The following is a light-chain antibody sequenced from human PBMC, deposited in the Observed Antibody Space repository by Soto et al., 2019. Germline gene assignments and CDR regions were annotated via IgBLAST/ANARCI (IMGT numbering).Light chain of an antibody. CDR1: QSVSSD. J-gene: IGKJ5*01. CDR2: DAS. CDR3: QQRYNWPLT. V-gene: IGKV3-11*01. Sequence: EIVLTQSPATLSLSPGERATLSCRASQSVSSDLAWYQQKPGQAPRLLIYDASNRATGIPARFSGSGYGTDVTLTIRSLEPEDCAVYYCQQRYNWPLTFGQGTRLEIK.